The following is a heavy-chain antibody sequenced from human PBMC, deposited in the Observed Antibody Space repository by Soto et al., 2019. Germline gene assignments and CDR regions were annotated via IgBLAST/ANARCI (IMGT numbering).Heavy chain of an antibody. CDR3: ARDPFLIVGAPYDY. CDR1: GFTFSSYA. D-gene: IGHD1-26*01. V-gene: IGHV3-30-3*01. CDR2: ISYDGSNK. J-gene: IGHJ4*02. Sequence: GGSLRLSCAASGFTFSSYAMHWVRQAPGKGLEWVAVISYDGSNKYYADSVKGRFTISRDNSKNTLYLQMNSLRAEDTAVYYCARDPFLIVGAPYDYWGQGTLVTVSS.